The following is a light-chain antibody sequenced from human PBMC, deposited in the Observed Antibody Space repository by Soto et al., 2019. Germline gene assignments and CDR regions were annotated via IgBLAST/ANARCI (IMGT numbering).Light chain of an antibody. Sequence: SAQSHPRYVCWSPGRSVPIASTGTSSDVGGYNYVSWYQQHPGKAPKRMIYDVSKRPSGAPDRFSGSKSGNTASLTISGLQAEDQADHYCCSYAGSYTYVFGTGTKVTVL. CDR3: CSYAGSYTYV. J-gene: IGLJ1*01. V-gene: IGLV2-11*01. CDR1: SSDVGGYNY. CDR2: DVS.